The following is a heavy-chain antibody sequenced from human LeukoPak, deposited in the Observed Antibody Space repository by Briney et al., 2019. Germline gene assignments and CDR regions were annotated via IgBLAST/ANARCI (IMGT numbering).Heavy chain of an antibody. J-gene: IGHJ4*02. V-gene: IGHV3-23*01. Sequence: PGGSLRLSCAASGFTFRSYALSWVRQAPGKGLEWVSAISGSGGDTYYADSVKGRFTISRDNSKNRLYLQMNSLRAEDAAVYYCAKDPVAGSSWYGWGYFDYWGQGTLVTVSS. CDR2: ISGSGGDT. D-gene: IGHD6-13*01. CDR3: AKDPVAGSSWYGWGYFDY. CDR1: GFTFRSYA.